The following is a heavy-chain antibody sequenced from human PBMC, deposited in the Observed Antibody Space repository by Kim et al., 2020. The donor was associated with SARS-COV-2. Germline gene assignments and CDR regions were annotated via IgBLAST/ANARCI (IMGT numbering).Heavy chain of an antibody. Sequence: SETLSLTCTVSGGSISSSSYYWGWIRQPPGKGLEWIGSIYYSGSTYYNPSLKSRVTISVDTSKNQFSLKLSSVTAADTAVYYCARLVVVPAASDWYFDLWGRGTLVTVSS. CDR3: ARLVVVPAASDWYFDL. CDR2: IYYSGST. CDR1: GGSISSSSYY. V-gene: IGHV4-39*01. J-gene: IGHJ2*01. D-gene: IGHD2-2*01.